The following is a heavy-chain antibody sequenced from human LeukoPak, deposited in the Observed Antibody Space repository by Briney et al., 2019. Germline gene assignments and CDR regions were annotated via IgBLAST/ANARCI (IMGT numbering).Heavy chain of an antibody. CDR1: GFTFSNYA. Sequence: GASLRLSCAASGFTFSNYAMGWVRQAPGKGLEWVSAITGSGGNTYYADSVKGRFTISRYNSKNTLYLQMNSLRDEDTAVYYCAKWGDFDVLTGYYVPDFWGQGTLVTVSS. D-gene: IGHD3-9*01. CDR2: ITGSGGNT. V-gene: IGHV3-23*01. CDR3: AKWGDFDVLTGYYVPDF. J-gene: IGHJ4*02.